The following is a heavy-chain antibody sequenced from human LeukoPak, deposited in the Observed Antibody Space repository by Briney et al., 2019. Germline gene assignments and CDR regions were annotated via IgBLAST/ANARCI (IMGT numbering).Heavy chain of an antibody. Sequence: GGSLRLSCAASGFTFSSYGMHWVRQAPGKGLEWVAVIWYDGSNKYYADSVEGRFTISRDNSKNTLYLQMNSLRAEDTAVYYCARDLIAAAGTYYYYDMDAWGQGTTVTVSS. CDR1: GFTFSSYG. D-gene: IGHD6-13*01. J-gene: IGHJ6*02. CDR2: IWYDGSNK. CDR3: ARDLIAAAGTYYYYDMDA. V-gene: IGHV3-33*01.